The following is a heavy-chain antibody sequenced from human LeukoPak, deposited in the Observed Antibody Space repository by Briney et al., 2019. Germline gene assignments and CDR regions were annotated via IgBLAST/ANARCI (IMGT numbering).Heavy chain of an antibody. CDR3: ANCYYDSSGCSFDY. CDR2: ISSSSTTI. D-gene: IGHD3-22*01. Sequence: PGGSLRLSCAASGFTFSSYSMNWVRQAPGKGLEWVSYISSSSTTIYYADSVKGRFTISRDNAKNSLYLQMNSLRAEDTAVYYCANCYYDSSGCSFDYWGQGTLVTVSS. J-gene: IGHJ4*02. CDR1: GFTFSSYS. V-gene: IGHV3-48*01.